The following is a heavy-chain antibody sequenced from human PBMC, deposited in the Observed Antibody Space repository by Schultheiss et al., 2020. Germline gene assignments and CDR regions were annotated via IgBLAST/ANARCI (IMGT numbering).Heavy chain of an antibody. Sequence: SVKVSCKASGGTFSSYAISWVRQAPGQGLEWMGRIIPILGIANYAQKFQGRVTMTEDTSTDTAYKELSSLRSEDTAVYYCAGASDGAPWGYFDYWGQGTLVTVSS. CDR1: GGTFSSYA. J-gene: IGHJ4*02. CDR2: IIPILGIA. V-gene: IGHV1-69*04. CDR3: AGASDGAPWGYFDY. D-gene: IGHD4-17*01.